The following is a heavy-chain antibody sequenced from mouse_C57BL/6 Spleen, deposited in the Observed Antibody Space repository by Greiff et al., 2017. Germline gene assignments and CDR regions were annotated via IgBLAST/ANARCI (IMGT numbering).Heavy chain of an antibody. Sequence: QVQLQQPGAELVRPGSSVKLSCKASGYTFTSYWMDWVKQRPGQGLEWIGNIYPSDSATHYTQKFKDKATLTVDKSSSTAYMQLSSLTSEDSAVYYCAREGGITTSGYFDVWGTGTTVSVSS. CDR3: AREGGITTSGYFDV. J-gene: IGHJ1*03. CDR1: GYTFTSYW. V-gene: IGHV1-61*01. D-gene: IGHD1-1*01. CDR2: IYPSDSAT.